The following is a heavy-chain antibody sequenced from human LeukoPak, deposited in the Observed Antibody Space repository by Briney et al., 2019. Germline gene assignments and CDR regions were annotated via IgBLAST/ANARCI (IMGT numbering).Heavy chain of an antibody. V-gene: IGHV1-2*02. J-gene: IGHJ4*02. CDR2: INPNSGGI. Sequence: ASVKVSCKASGLSLTHDGISWVRQAPGQGLEWMGWINPNSGGINYAQKFQGRVTMTRDTSISTAYMELRSLRSDDTAVYYCARDRSDQLPIDYWGQGTLVTVSS. CDR3: ARDRSDQLPIDY. CDR1: GLSLTHDG. D-gene: IGHD2-2*01.